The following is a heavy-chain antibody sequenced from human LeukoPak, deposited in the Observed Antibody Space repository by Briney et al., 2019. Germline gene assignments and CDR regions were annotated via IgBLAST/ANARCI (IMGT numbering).Heavy chain of an antibody. Sequence: GASVKVSCKASGYTFTSYDINWVRQATGQGLEWMGWMNPNSGNTGYAQKFQGRVTMTRNTSISTAYMELSRLRSDDTAVYYCARSQTYYYDSSGYYNGDAFDIWGQGTMVTVSS. CDR2: MNPNSGNT. CDR3: ARSQTYYYDSSGYYNGDAFDI. CDR1: GYTFTSYD. D-gene: IGHD3-22*01. V-gene: IGHV1-8*01. J-gene: IGHJ3*02.